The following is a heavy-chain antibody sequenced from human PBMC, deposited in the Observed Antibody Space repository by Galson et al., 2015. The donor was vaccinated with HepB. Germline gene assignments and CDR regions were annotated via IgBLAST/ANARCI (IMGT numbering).Heavy chain of an antibody. CDR1: GYGFTSYW. Sequence: QSGAEVTKPGESLKISCKGSGYGFTSYWIGWVRQMPGKGLEWMGITYPDDSDTRYSPSFQGRVTISADKSISTAYLQWSSLKASDTAMYYCARRPSYITVAGRGFDYWGQGTLVTVSS. J-gene: IGHJ4*02. D-gene: IGHD6-19*01. CDR3: ARRPSYITVAGRGFDY. CDR2: TYPDDSDT. V-gene: IGHV5-51*01.